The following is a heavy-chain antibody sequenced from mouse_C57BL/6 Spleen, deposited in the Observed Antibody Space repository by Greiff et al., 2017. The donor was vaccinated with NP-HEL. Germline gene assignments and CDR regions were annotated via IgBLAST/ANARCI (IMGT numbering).Heavy chain of an antibody. Sequence: QVQLQQPGAELVKPGASVKLSCKASGYTFTSYWMHWVKQRPGQGLEWIGMIHPNSGSTNYNEKFKSKATLTVDKSSSTAYMQLSSLTSEDSAVYYCAIGYEYLYAMDYWGQRTSVTVSS. CDR2: IHPNSGST. J-gene: IGHJ4*01. CDR3: AIGYEYLYAMDY. V-gene: IGHV1-64*01. D-gene: IGHD5-1*01. CDR1: GYTFTSYW.